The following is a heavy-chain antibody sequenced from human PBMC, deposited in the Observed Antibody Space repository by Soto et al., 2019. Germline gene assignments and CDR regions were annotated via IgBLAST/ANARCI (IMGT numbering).Heavy chain of an antibody. V-gene: IGHV3-23*01. CDR3: AKEKGYSSSWFEFDY. CDR2: ISGSGGST. D-gene: IGHD6-13*01. J-gene: IGHJ4*02. CDR1: GFTFSSYA. Sequence: EVQLLESGGGLVQPGGSLRLSCAASGFTFSSYAMSWVRQAPGKGLEWVSAISGSGGSTYYADSVKGRFTISRDNSRTTLYLQMNSLRAEDTAVYYCAKEKGYSSSWFEFDYWGQGTLVTVSS.